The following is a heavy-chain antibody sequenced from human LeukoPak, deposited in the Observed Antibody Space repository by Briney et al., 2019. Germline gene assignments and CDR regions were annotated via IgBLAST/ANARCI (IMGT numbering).Heavy chain of an antibody. CDR3: ARDYNDYYDSSGYVSYFDY. V-gene: IGHV1-69*13. Sequence: GASVKVSCKASGGTFSGYAISWVRQAPGQGLEWMGGIIPIFGTANYAQKFQGRVTITADESTSTAYMELSSLRSEDTAVYYCARDYNDYYDSSGYVSYFDYWGQGTLVTVSS. CDR2: IIPIFGTA. J-gene: IGHJ4*02. D-gene: IGHD3-22*01. CDR1: GGTFSGYA.